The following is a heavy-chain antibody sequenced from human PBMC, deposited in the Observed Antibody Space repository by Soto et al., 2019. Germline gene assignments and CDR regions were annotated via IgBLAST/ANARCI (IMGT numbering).Heavy chain of an antibody. CDR2: IYYSGST. V-gene: IGHV4-39*01. Sequence: SETLSLTCTVSGGSIGSSSNFWGWIRQPPGKGLEWIGSIYYSGSTYYNPSLKSRLTISVDTSKNQFSLRLSSVTAADTAVYYCARTLGHCTNGVCPEVGYWGQGTLVTVSS. CDR1: GGSIGSSSNF. D-gene: IGHD2-8*01. CDR3: ARTLGHCTNGVCPEVGY. J-gene: IGHJ4*02.